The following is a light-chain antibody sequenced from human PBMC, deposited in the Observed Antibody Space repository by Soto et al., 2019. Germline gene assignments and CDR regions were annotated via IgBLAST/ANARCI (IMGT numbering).Light chain of an antibody. Sequence: QSALTQPPSASGSPGQSVTISFTGTSSDVGVYNYVSWYQQHPGKAPKLMIYAVSKRPSGVPDRFSGSKSGNTASLTVSGLQAEDEADYYCSSYAGSNNPPVVFGGGTKLTVL. V-gene: IGLV2-8*01. J-gene: IGLJ2*01. CDR3: SSYAGSNNPPVV. CDR2: AVS. CDR1: SSDVGVYNY.